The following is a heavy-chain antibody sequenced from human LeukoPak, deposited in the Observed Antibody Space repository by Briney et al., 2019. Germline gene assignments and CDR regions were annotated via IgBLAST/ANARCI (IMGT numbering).Heavy chain of an antibody. CDR2: IYHSGRT. D-gene: IGHD3-10*01. CDR3: ARLQKRITMVRGVDWFDP. Sequence: SETLSLTCAVSGVAISSSNWWRWVRQPPGKVLEWIGEIYHSGRTNYNPSLKSRVTISVDKSKNQFSLKLSSVTAADTAVYYCARLQKRITMVRGVDWFDPWGQGTLVTVSS. V-gene: IGHV4-4*02. CDR1: GVAISSSNW. J-gene: IGHJ5*02.